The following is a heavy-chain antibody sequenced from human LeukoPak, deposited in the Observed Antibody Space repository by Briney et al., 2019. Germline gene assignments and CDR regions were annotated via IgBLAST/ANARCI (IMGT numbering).Heavy chain of an antibody. CDR1: GYTFTGYY. Sequence: ASVKVSCKASGYTFTGYYMHWVRQAPGQGLEWMGWINAGNGNTKYSQKFQGRVTITRDTSASTAYMELSSLRSEDTAVYYCASTSGWYGDAFDIWGQGTMVTVSS. D-gene: IGHD6-19*01. J-gene: IGHJ3*02. V-gene: IGHV1-3*01. CDR3: ASTSGWYGDAFDI. CDR2: INAGNGNT.